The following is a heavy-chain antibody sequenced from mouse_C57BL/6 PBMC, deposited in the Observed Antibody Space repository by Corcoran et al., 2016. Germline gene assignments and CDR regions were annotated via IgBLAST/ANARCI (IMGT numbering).Heavy chain of an antibody. Sequence: QIQLVQSGPELKKPGETVKISCKASGYTFTTYGMSWVKQAPGKGLKWMGWINTYSGVPTYADDFKGRFAFSLETSASTAYLQINNLKNEDTATYFCARSPSINWDGPFDYLGQGTTLTVSS. V-gene: IGHV9-3*01. CDR3: ARSPSINWDGPFDY. D-gene: IGHD4-1*01. CDR2: INTYSGVP. CDR1: GYTFTTYG. J-gene: IGHJ2*01.